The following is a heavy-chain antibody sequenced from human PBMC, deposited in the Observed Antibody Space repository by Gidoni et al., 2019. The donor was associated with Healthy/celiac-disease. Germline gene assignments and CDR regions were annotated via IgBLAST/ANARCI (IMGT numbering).Heavy chain of an antibody. Sequence: EVQLLESGGGWVQPGGSLRLSCAASGVAFSSYAMSWVRQAPGKGLEWVSAISGSGGSTYYADSVKGRFTISRDNSKNTLYLQMNSLRAADTAVYYCAKVTTIFGVVPLDYWGQGTLVTVSS. V-gene: IGHV3-23*01. J-gene: IGHJ4*02. CDR1: GVAFSSYA. CDR2: ISGSGGST. CDR3: AKVTTIFGVVPLDY. D-gene: IGHD3-3*01.